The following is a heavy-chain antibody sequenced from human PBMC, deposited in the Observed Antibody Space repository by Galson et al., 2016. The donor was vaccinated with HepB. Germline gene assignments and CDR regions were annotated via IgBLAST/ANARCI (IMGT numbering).Heavy chain of an antibody. J-gene: IGHJ4*02. CDR2: ISYSGNT. Sequence: SETLSLTCTLSGGSISNYYWMWIRQPPGKGLEWIGYISYSGNTRYNPSVKSRVTISIAMSKNQFSLKLSSVTAADTVVYYWARGRRPEIWGQGTLVTVSS. CDR1: GGSISNYY. D-gene: IGHD1-14*01. V-gene: IGHV4-59*12. CDR3: ARGRRPEI.